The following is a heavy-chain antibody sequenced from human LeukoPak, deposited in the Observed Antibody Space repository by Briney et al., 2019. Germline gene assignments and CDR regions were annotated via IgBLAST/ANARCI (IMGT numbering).Heavy chain of an antibody. V-gene: IGHV3-7*01. CDR3: ATSYYYGSGSYDY. D-gene: IGHD3-10*01. Sequence: PGGSLQLSCAASGFSISRYWMSWVRQAPGKGLEWVASIRKDGSENHFVDSVKGRFTISRDNAKNSLYLQMNSLRAEDTAVYYCATSYYYGSGSYDYWGQGTLVTVSS. J-gene: IGHJ4*02. CDR1: GFSISRYW. CDR2: IRKDGSEN.